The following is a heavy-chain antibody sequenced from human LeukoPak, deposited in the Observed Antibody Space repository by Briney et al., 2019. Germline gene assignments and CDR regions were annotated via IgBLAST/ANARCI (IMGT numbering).Heavy chain of an antibody. Sequence: PGGSVTLSCAASGFSFRIYWMHWVRHAPGKGLVWVLRIKSDGGRTNYEDSVKGRFTTSRDNPKNTLYLQMNSLRAEDTAVYYCARGRRYCSGGSCYFDSWGQGTLVTVSS. CDR3: ARGRRYCSGGSCYFDS. CDR2: IKSDGGRT. J-gene: IGHJ4*02. V-gene: IGHV3-74*01. D-gene: IGHD2-15*01. CDR1: GFSFRIYW.